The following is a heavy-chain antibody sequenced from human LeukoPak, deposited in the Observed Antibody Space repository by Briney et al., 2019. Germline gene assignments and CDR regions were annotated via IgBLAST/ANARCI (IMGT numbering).Heavy chain of an antibody. CDR3: SRGVRYNMGVYGYYFDF. Sequence: KPGGSLRLSCAAHGLHLSSYSMNSVRQAPGKGLEWVSSISSSSSYIYYADSVKGRFTISRDNAKNSMYLQMNSLRAEDSAVYYWSRGVRYNMGVYGYYFDFWGQGTLVTVSS. J-gene: IGHJ4*02. CDR1: GLHLSSYS. D-gene: IGHD5-24*01. CDR2: ISSSSSYI. V-gene: IGHV3-21*01.